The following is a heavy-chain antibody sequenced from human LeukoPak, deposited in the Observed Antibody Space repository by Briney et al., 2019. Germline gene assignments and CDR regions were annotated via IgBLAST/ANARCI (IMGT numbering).Heavy chain of an antibody. Sequence: GGSLRLSCAASGFTFSSYWMHWVRQAPGKGLVWVSRINSDGSSTSYADSVKGRFTISRDNAKNTLYLQMNSLRAEDTAVYYCVRAGGGTGLYYYYMDVWGKGTTVTVSS. D-gene: IGHD1-14*01. V-gene: IGHV3-74*01. CDR1: GFTFSSYW. CDR3: VRAGGGTGLYYYYMDV. CDR2: INSDGSST. J-gene: IGHJ6*03.